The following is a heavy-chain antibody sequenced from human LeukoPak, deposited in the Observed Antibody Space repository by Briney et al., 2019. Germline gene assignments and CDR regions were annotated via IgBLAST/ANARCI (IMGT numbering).Heavy chain of an antibody. CDR2: TSGSGDRK. Sequence: SGGSLRLSCAASGLTFSRYAMTWVREAPGKGLEWVSSTSGSGDRKYYADSVKGRFTISRDNSKNTLYLQMNSLRAEDTAVYYCAKDNRRHYTSGPNPDSLHWGQGALVTVSS. D-gene: IGHD6-19*01. CDR3: AKDNRRHYTSGPNPDSLH. CDR1: GLTFSRYA. J-gene: IGHJ4*02. V-gene: IGHV3-23*01.